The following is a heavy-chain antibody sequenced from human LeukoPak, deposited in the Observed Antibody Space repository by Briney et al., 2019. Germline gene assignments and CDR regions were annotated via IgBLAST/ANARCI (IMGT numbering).Heavy chain of an antibody. CDR1: GYTLTELS. Sequence: GASVKVSCKVSGYTLTELSIHWVRPAPGKGLEWMGGFDPEDGEKTYAQKFQGGVTLTEDTSTDTAYMELSSLRSEDTAVYYCATPSTYYYDSSGYYKYWGQGTLVTVSS. J-gene: IGHJ4*02. CDR2: FDPEDGEK. V-gene: IGHV1-24*01. D-gene: IGHD3-22*01. CDR3: ATPSTYYYDSSGYYKY.